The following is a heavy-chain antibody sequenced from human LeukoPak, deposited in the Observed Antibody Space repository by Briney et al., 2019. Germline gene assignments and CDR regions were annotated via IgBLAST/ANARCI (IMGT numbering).Heavy chain of an antibody. Sequence: GGSLRLSCAASGFTFSSYWMSWVRQAPGKGLEWVANIKQDGSEKYHVDSVKGRFTISRDNAKNSLYLQMNSLRAEDTAVYYCARARLPYYFDYWGQGTLVTVSS. CDR3: ARARLPYYFDY. CDR1: GFTFSSYW. D-gene: IGHD4-11*01. J-gene: IGHJ4*02. CDR2: IKQDGSEK. V-gene: IGHV3-7*01.